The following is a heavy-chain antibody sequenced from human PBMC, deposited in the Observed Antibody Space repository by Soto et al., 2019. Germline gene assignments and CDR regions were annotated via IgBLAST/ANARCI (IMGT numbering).Heavy chain of an antibody. CDR1: GFSFSTYD. D-gene: IGHD4-4*01. Sequence: VQLVESGGGVVQPGRSLRLSCAASGFSFSTYDMHWVRQAPGKGLEWVAFIPYDGVNKYYADSVKGRFTISRDNSKNXXYLQMNSLRPEDTAVYYCAKDSGEYSTSSPSWIDSWGQGTLATVSS. CDR2: IPYDGVNK. J-gene: IGHJ5*01. CDR3: AKDSGEYSTSSPSWIDS. V-gene: IGHV3-30*18.